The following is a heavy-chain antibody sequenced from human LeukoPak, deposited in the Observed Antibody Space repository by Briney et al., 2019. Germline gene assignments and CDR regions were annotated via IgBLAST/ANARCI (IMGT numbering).Heavy chain of an antibody. CDR3: AKDGVYSGMVLYYFDY. J-gene: IGHJ4*02. CDR2: ISAYNGNT. V-gene: IGHV1-18*01. Sequence: ASVKVSCKASGYTFTSCGISWVRQAPGQGLEWMGWISAYNGNTNYAQKLQGRVTMTTDTSTSTAYMELRSLRSDDTAVYYCAKDGVYSGMVLYYFDYWGQGTLVTVSS. CDR1: GYTFTSCG. D-gene: IGHD2-21*01.